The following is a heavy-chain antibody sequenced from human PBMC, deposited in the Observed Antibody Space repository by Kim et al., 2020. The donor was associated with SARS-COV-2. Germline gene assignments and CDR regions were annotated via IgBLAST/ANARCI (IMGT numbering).Heavy chain of an antibody. J-gene: IGHJ6*03. CDR2: IYNSGGTRVST. D-gene: IGHD3-10*01. V-gene: IGHV4-59*11. CDR1: GDSINNHY. Sequence: SETLSLTCTVSGDSINNHYWSWIRQPPGKGLEWIGYIYNSGGTRVSTNYIPSLKSRVTMSLDTSKNQVSLRLTSVTAADKAVYTCARGNRWFGELVNYMDVWGKGTTVTVSS. CDR3: ARGNRWFGELVNYMDV.